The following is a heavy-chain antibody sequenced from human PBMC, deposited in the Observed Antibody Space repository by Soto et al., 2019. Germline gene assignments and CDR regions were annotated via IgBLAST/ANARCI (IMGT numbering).Heavy chain of an antibody. D-gene: IGHD3-22*01. V-gene: IGHV1-69*13. CDR3: ARSLLGDYYDSDGLDN. CDR2: IIPIFGTA. CDR1: GGPFSSYA. J-gene: IGHJ4*02. Sequence: APVKVSCKASGGPFSSYAISWVRQAPGQGLEWMGGIIPIFGTANYAQKFQGRVTITADESTSTAYMELSSLRSEDTAVYYCARSLLGDYYDSDGLDNWGQGTLVTVSS.